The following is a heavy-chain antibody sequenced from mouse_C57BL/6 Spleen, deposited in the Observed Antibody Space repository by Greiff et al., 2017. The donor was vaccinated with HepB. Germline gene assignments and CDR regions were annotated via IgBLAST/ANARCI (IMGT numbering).Heavy chain of an antibody. CDR3: ARDQGNYDYDGDWYFDV. Sequence: EVMLVESEGGLVQPGSSMKLSCTASGFTFSDYYMAWVRQVPEKGLEWVANINYDGSSTYYLDSLKSRFIISRDNAKNILYLQMSSLKSEDTATYYCARDQGNYDYDGDWYFDVWGTGTTVTVSS. J-gene: IGHJ1*03. CDR1: GFTFSDYY. V-gene: IGHV5-16*01. D-gene: IGHD2-4*01. CDR2: INYDGSST.